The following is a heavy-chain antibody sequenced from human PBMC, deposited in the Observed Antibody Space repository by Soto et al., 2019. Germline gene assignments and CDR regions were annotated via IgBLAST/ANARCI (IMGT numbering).Heavy chain of an antibody. CDR3: ARDEGGIRSGGSPTDYGMDV. V-gene: IGHV3-30*19. CDR2: IWYDGSNK. J-gene: IGHJ6*02. CDR1: GFTFSSYG. Sequence: QVQLVESGGGVVQPGRSLRLSCAASGFTFSSYGMHWVRQAPGKGLEWVAVIWYDGSNKYYADSVKGRFTISRDNSKNTLYLQMNSLRAEDTAVYYCARDEGGIRSGGSPTDYGMDVWGQGTTVTVSS. D-gene: IGHD2-15*01.